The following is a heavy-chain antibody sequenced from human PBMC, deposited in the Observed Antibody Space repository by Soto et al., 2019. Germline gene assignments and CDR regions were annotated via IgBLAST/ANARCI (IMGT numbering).Heavy chain of an antibody. CDR1: GFTFSSYS. CDR2: ISSSSSYI. D-gene: IGHD3-10*01. Sequence: EVQLGESGGGLVKPGGSLRLSCAASGFTFSSYSMNWVRQAPGKGLEWVSSISSSSSYIYYADSVKGRFTISRDNAKNSLYLQMNSLRAGDTAVYYCARGITMVRGVMGSNDYWGQGTLVTVSS. J-gene: IGHJ4*02. V-gene: IGHV3-21*01. CDR3: ARGITMVRGVMGSNDY.